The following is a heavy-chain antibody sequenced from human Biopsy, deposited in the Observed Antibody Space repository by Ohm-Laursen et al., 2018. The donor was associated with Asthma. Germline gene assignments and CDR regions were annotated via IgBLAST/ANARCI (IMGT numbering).Heavy chain of an antibody. CDR3: ARTHERWTSIQDDALDI. J-gene: IGHJ3*02. V-gene: IGHV3-30*03. CDR2: ISYDGGNK. CDR1: RFTYE. D-gene: IGHD4-23*01. Sequence: SLRLSCAASRFTYEMHWVRQAPGKGLEWVAVISYDGGNKFYGDSVKGRFTLSRDNSRNTLYLQMNSLRVEDTAIYDCARTHERWTSIQDDALDIWGQGTMVIVSS.